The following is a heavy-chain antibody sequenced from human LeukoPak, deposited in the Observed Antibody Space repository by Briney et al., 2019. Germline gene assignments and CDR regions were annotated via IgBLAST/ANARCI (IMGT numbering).Heavy chain of an antibody. Sequence: SETLSLTCTVSGGSINSYYWSSIRQPPGKGLEWIGYIYYSGSTDYNPSLKSRVTISVDTSKNQFSLKLSSVTTADTAVYYCARVMVNNWFDPWGQGTLVTVSS. CDR3: ARVMVNNWFDP. CDR2: IYYSGST. J-gene: IGHJ5*02. V-gene: IGHV4-59*01. CDR1: GGSINSYY. D-gene: IGHD2-8*01.